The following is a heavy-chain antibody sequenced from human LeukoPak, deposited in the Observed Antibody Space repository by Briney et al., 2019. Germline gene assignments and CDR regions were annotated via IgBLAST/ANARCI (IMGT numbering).Heavy chain of an antibody. CDR1: GGSISSYY. D-gene: IGHD3-22*01. J-gene: IGHJ4*02. CDR2: IYYSGST. CDR3: ARAYYYDSSGYPVADY. V-gene: IGHV4-59*01. Sequence: SETLSLTCTVPGGSISSYYWSWIRQPPGKGLEWIGYIYYSGSTNYNPSLKSRVTISVDTSKNQFSLKLSSVTAADTAVYYCARAYYYDSSGYPVADYWGQGTLVTVSS.